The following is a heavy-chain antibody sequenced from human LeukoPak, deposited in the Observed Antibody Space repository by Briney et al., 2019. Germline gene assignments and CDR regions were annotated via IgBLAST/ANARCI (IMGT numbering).Heavy chain of an antibody. V-gene: IGHV1-69*05. Sequence: GSSVKVSCEASGGTFSSYAISWVRQAPGQGLEWMGGIIPIFGTANYAQKFQGRVTITTDESTSTAYMELSSLRSEDTAVYYCARWEYSSSWPHFDYWGQGTLVTVSS. CDR2: IIPIFGTA. CDR1: GGTFSSYA. J-gene: IGHJ4*02. D-gene: IGHD6-13*01. CDR3: ARWEYSSSWPHFDY.